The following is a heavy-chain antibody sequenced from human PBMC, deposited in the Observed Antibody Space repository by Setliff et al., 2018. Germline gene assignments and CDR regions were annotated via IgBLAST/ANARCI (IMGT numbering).Heavy chain of an antibody. CDR2: IHTNTGNP. Sequence: ASVKVSCKASGHTFTSYAMNWVRQTPGQGLEWMGWIHTNTGNPTYAQGFTGRFVFSLDTSVSTAYLQITSLKAEDTAVYYCARIVCSSTSCSRFGYCGQGTLVTVSS. CDR3: ARIVCSSTSCSRFGY. CDR1: GHTFTSYA. V-gene: IGHV7-4-1*02. J-gene: IGHJ4*02. D-gene: IGHD2-2*01.